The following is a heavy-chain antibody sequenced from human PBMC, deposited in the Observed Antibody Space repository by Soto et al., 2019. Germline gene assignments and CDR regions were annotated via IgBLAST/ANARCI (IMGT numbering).Heavy chain of an antibody. CDR3: AKSPAQYWSGYNCYLDY. V-gene: IGHV3-23*01. CDR1: GFTFGSYA. Sequence: GGSLRLSCAASGFTFGSYAMTWVRQAPGKGLEWVSVISASGGSTYYADSAKGRFTISRDNSKNTLYLQINSLRAEDTAVYYCAKSPAQYWSGYNCYLDYWGRGTLVTVSS. J-gene: IGHJ4*02. CDR2: ISASGGST. D-gene: IGHD3-3*01.